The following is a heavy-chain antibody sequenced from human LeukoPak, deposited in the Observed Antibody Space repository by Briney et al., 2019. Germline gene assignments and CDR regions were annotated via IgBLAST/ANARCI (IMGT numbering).Heavy chain of an antibody. CDR1: GNTLSELS. CDR3: ARDHDYGPDY. J-gene: IGHJ4*02. D-gene: IGHD4/OR15-4a*01. V-gene: IGHV1-24*01. CDR2: VDPEDDKN. Sequence: ASVKVSCKVSGNTLSELSMHWVRQAPGKGLEWMGGVDPEDDKNIYAQKFQGRVTMTEDTSTDTAYMELSNLRSEDTAVYYCARDHDYGPDYWGQGTLVTVSA.